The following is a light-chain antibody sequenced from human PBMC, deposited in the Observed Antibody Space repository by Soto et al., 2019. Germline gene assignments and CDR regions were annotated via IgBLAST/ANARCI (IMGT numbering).Light chain of an antibody. CDR2: WAS. CDR3: QQFYNTPFT. Sequence: DIVLTQSPDSLAVSLGERASINCKSSQSLLYTSNNKNHLAWDQQKPGQPPKLLIYWASTRESGVPDRFSGSGSGTDFTLSISSLQAEDVAVYYCQQFYNTPFTFGPGTKVEI. V-gene: IGKV4-1*01. J-gene: IGKJ3*01. CDR1: QSLLYTSNNKNH.